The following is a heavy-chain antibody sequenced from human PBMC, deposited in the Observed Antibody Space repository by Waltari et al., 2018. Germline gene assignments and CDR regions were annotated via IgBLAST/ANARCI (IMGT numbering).Heavy chain of an antibody. CDR2: IYYSGST. CDR1: GGSISSSSYY. Sequence: QLQLQESGPGLVKPSETLSLTCTVSGGSISSSSYYWGWIRQPPGKGLEWIGSIYYSGSTSYNPSLKSRFTISVDPSKNQFSLKLSSVTAADTAVYYCASLSSIAARPADYWGQGTLVTVSS. J-gene: IGHJ4*02. CDR3: ASLSSIAARPADY. V-gene: IGHV4-39*07. D-gene: IGHD6-6*01.